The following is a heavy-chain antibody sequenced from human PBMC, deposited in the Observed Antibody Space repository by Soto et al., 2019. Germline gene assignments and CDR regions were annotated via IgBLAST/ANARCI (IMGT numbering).Heavy chain of an antibody. V-gene: IGHV1-3*01. Sequence: ASVKVSCKASGYTFTSYAMHWVRQAPGQRLEWMGWINAGNGNTKYSQKFQGRVTITRDTSASTAYMELSSLRSEDTAVYYCARDITILVDVFDIWGQGTMVTVSS. D-gene: IGHD3-3*01. J-gene: IGHJ3*02. CDR1: GYTFTSYA. CDR2: INAGNGNT. CDR3: ARDITILVDVFDI.